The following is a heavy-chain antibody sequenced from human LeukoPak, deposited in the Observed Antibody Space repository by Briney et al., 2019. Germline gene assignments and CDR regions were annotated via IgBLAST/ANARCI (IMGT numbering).Heavy chain of an antibody. CDR3: FLEVGATLFGPRLFDY. J-gene: IGHJ4*02. CDR1: GGTFSSYA. V-gene: IGHV1-69*04. D-gene: IGHD1-26*01. CDR2: IIPILGIA. Sequence: GASVKVSCKASGGTFSSYAISWVRQAPGQGLEWMGRIIPILGIANYAQKFQGRVTITADKSTSTAYMELSSLRSEDTAVYYCFLEVGATLFGPRLFDYWGQGTLVTVSS.